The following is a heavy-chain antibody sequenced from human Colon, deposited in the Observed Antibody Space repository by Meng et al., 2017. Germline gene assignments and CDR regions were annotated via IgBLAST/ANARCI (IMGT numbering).Heavy chain of an antibody. CDR3: ARGRYSGYLP. CDR1: GGSFSGYS. CDR2: INNSGST. D-gene: IGHD5-12*01. J-gene: IGHJ5*02. V-gene: IGHV4-34*01. Sequence: QVHLQTWAAGLLKPSETLSLTCAVYGGSFSGYSWSWIRRPPGKGLEWIGEINNSGSTNYNPSLKSRVTISVDTSKNQFSLKLSSVTAADTAVYYCARGRYSGYLPWGQGTLVTVSS.